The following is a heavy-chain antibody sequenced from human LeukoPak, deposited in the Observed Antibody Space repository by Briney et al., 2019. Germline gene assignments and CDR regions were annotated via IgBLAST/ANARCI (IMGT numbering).Heavy chain of an antibody. Sequence: GGSLRLSCAASGFTFSSYWMHSVPHAPGKGLVWVSRINSDGSSTTYADSVKGRFTISRDNAKNKLYLQMNSLRAEDTAVYYCARGPKTYVWSGGFDPWGQGTLVTVSS. CDR1: GFTFSSYW. V-gene: IGHV3-74*01. D-gene: IGHD3-16*01. J-gene: IGHJ5*02. CDR2: INSDGSST. CDR3: ARGPKTYVWSGGFDP.